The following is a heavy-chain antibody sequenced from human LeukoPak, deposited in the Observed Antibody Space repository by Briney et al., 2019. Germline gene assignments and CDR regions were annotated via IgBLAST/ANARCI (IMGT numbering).Heavy chain of an antibody. Sequence: SETLSLTCTVSGGSISNSSFYWGWIRQPPGKGLECIASISYPGSTFYNPSLRSRVTISVDTSKNQFSLRLSSVTAADTAVYYCPAGYTTFLYYFDYWGQGTLVTVSS. J-gene: IGHJ4*02. CDR3: PAGYTTFLYYFDY. CDR1: GGSISNSSFY. CDR2: ISYPGST. D-gene: IGHD2/OR15-2a*01. V-gene: IGHV4-39*01.